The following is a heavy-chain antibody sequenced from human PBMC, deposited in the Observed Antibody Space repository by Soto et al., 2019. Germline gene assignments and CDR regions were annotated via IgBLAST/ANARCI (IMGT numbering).Heavy chain of an antibody. V-gene: IGHV5-51*07. D-gene: IGHD3-10*01. CDR2: MSLGDSDT. CDR3: ARQTTGGLFAY. J-gene: IGHJ4*02. Sequence: VKRSCERCGGLFSSYGIGSLHQMPGKGLEWMTVMSLGDSDTRYSPSFQGQVTISADKSISTAYLHWSSLKASDTAIYYCARQTTGGLFAYWGQGTLVTVS. CDR1: GGLFSSYG.